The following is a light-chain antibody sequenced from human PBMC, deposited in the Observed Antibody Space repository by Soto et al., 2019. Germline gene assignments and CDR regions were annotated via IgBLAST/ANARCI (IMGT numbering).Light chain of an antibody. CDR2: GVS. V-gene: IGKV1-9*01. J-gene: IGKJ4*01. CDR3: QQINSYPLT. CDR1: QAISSS. Sequence: IQLTQSPSSLSASVGDRVTITCRASQAISSSLVWYQQKPGKAPKVLIYGVSTLQSGVPSRFSGSGSGTDFTLTISSLQPEDFATYYCQQINSYPLTFGGGTKVEIK.